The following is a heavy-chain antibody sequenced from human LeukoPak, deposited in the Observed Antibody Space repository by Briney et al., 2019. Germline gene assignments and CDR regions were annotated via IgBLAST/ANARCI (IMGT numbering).Heavy chain of an antibody. V-gene: IGHV4-30-2*01. D-gene: IGHD3-3*01. CDR3: ARVADYDFWSGYSKSGYFDY. CDR2: IYHSGST. Sequence: LRLSCAVSGFIFDDYAMHWIRQPPGKGLEWIGYIYHSGSTYYNPSLKSRVTISVDRSKNQFSLKLSSVTAADTAVYYCARVADYDFWSGYSKSGYFDYWGQGTLVTVSS. CDR1: GFIFDDYA. J-gene: IGHJ4*02.